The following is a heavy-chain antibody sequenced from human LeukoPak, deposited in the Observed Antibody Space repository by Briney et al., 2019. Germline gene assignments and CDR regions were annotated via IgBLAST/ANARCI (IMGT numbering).Heavy chain of an antibody. D-gene: IGHD6-6*01. J-gene: IGHJ5*02. Sequence: PSETLSLTCAVSGYFIGTDYYWGWIRQPPGKGLEWIGSIYNSGSTYYNPSLKSRITISVDTSKNQFSLKLSSVTAADTAVYYCARNSSSSSPPERYNWFDPWGQGTLVTVSS. CDR2: IYNSGST. CDR1: GYFIGTDYY. V-gene: IGHV4-38-2*01. CDR3: ARNSSSSSPPERYNWFDP.